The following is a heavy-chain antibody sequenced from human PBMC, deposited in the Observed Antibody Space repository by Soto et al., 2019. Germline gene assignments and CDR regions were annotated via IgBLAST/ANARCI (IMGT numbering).Heavy chain of an antibody. CDR1: GYPVTAYY. CDR2: INPATGAA. V-gene: IGHV1-2*02. J-gene: IGHJ3*02. Sequence: QLHLVQSGAVVKKPGASVTVSCSASGYPVTAYYMHWVRQAPGRGLEWMGGINPATGAAKYTQTFQGRVTMTRETSKRTGFLELNGLTSGDTAVFFCARGGGVGVAGSAAFDMWGQGTLVTVSS. D-gene: IGHD3-3*01. CDR3: ARGGGVGVAGSAAFDM.